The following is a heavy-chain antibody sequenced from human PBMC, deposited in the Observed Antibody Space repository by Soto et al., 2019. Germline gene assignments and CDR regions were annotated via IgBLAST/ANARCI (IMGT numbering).Heavy chain of an antibody. V-gene: IGHV1-24*01. Sequence: ASVKVSCKVSGSTLTELSMHWVRQAPGKGLEWMGGFDPEDGETIYAQKFQGRVTMTEDTSTDTAYMELSSLRSEDTAVYYCATRSWFDIVASNHYSYGMDGWGQGTT. D-gene: IGHD5-12*01. CDR2: FDPEDGET. J-gene: IGHJ6*02. CDR1: GSTLTELS. CDR3: ATRSWFDIVASNHYSYGMDG.